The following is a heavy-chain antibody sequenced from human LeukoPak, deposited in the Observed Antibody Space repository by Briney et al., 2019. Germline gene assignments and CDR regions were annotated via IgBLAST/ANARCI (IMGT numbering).Heavy chain of an antibody. CDR1: GFTFSSYS. CDR2: ISSSSSYI. CDR3: ARAFVVANAFDI. Sequence: GGSLRLSCAASGFTFSSYSMNWVRQAPGKGLEWVSSISSSSSYIYYADSVKGRFTISRDNAKNSLYLQMNSLRAEDTAVYCCARAFVVANAFDIWGQGTMVTVSP. D-gene: IGHD2-21*01. J-gene: IGHJ3*02. V-gene: IGHV3-21*01.